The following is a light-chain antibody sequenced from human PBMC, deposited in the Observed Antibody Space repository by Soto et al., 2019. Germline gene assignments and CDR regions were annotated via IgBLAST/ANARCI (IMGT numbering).Light chain of an antibody. Sequence: EILFTQSPGTLSLSPGERDTIAWRASQSVSNNYLAWYQPKPGEAPRLLIYGASNRATGIPDRLSGSGSGTDFTLTIRRLEPEDFAVYYCQQYGSSGTFGQGTKVDIK. CDR2: GAS. CDR1: QSVSNNY. J-gene: IGKJ1*01. V-gene: IGKV3-20*01. CDR3: QQYGSSGT.